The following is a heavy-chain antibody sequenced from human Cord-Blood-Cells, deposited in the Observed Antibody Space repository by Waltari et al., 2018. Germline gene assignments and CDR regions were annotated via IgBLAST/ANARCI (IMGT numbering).Heavy chain of an antibody. J-gene: IGHJ3*02. V-gene: IGHV4-30-4*08. Sequence: QVQLQESGPGLVKPSQTLSLTCTVSGGSISSGDYYWSWIRQPPGKGLEWIGYCDYSGSTYYNPSLKSRVTKSVDTSKNQFSLKLSSVTAADTAMYYCAREAEALLDAFDIWGQGTMVTVSS. CDR2: CDYSGST. CDR1: GGSISSGDYY. D-gene: IGHD2-21*01. CDR3: AREAEALLDAFDI.